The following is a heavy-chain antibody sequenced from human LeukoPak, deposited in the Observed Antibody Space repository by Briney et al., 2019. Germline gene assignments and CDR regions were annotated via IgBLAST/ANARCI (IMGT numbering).Heavy chain of an antibody. V-gene: IGHV4-34*01. Sequence: SETLSLTCAVYGGSFSGYYWSWIRQPPGKGLEWIGEINHSGSTNYNPSLKSRVTISVDTSKNQFSLKLSSVTAADAAVYYCARDGGGDSKNYYFDYWGQGTLVTVSS. D-gene: IGHD2-21*02. CDR3: ARDGGGDSKNYYFDY. CDR1: GGSFSGYY. CDR2: INHSGST. J-gene: IGHJ4*02.